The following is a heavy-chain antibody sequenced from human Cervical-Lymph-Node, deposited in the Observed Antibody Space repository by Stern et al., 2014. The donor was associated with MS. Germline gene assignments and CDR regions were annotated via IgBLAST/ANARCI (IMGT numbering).Heavy chain of an antibody. CDR1: GFTFSGYT. J-gene: IGHJ4*02. CDR2: ITASSSYI. V-gene: IGHV3-21*01. CDR3: AREGGATPYLDS. D-gene: IGHD1-26*01. Sequence: EVQLVESGGGLVKPGGSLRLSCAVSGFTFSGYTMKWVRQRPGQGLAWVSSITASSSYIFYADSLKGRIIISRDNAKNSLYLQMSSLRAEDTAVYYCAREGGATPYLDSWGQGTLVTVSS.